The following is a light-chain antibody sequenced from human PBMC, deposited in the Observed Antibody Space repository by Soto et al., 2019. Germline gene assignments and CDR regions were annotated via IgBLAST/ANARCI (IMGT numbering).Light chain of an antibody. CDR1: SSDVGDNNY. V-gene: IGLV2-14*01. CDR2: DVT. J-gene: IGLJ1*01. Sequence: QSVLTQPASVSGSPGQSITISCTGTSSDVGDNNYVSWYQQHPGKAPKLMIYDVTHRPSGISNRFSGSKSGNTASLTISGLQAEDEADYYCSSYTSSSTLDVFGTGTKLTVL. CDR3: SSYTSSSTLDV.